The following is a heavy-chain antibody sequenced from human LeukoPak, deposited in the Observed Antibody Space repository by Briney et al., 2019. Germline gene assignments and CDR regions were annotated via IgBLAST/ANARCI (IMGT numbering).Heavy chain of an antibody. Sequence: GGSLRLSCAASGFTFSSYSMNWVRQAPGKGLDWVSYISSSSSTIYYADSVKGRFTISRDNAKNSLYLQMNSLRAEDTAVYYCARDLRYCSSTSCSVFGYWGQGTLVTVSS. CDR2: ISSSSSTI. D-gene: IGHD2-2*01. J-gene: IGHJ4*02. CDR1: GFTFSSYS. CDR3: ARDLRYCSSTSCSVFGY. V-gene: IGHV3-48*01.